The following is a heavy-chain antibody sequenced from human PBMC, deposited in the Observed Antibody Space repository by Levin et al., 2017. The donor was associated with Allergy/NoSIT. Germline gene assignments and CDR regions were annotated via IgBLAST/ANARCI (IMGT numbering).Heavy chain of an antibody. CDR2: IWPGDSDT. J-gene: IGHJ2*01. V-gene: IGHV5-51*01. Sequence: GASVKVSCKGSGYSFTNNWIAWVRQMPGKGLEWMGIIWPGDSDTRYSPSFQGQVTISADKSISTAYLQWSSLKASDTAIYYCARHYYDSSGLYWYFDLWGRGTLLTVSS. D-gene: IGHD3-22*01. CDR1: GYSFTNNW. CDR3: ARHYYDSSGLYWYFDL.